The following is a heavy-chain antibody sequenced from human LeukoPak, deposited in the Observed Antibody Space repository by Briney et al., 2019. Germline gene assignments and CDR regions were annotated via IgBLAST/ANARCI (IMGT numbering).Heavy chain of an antibody. Sequence: ETLSLTCTVSGGSISTSNYYWGWIRQAPGKGLEWVSAISGSGDTTYYADSVKGRFTISRDNSKNTLYLQMNSLRAEDTAVYYCAKEPLYYYWGQGTLVTVSS. J-gene: IGHJ4*02. CDR2: ISGSGDTT. CDR3: AKEPLYYY. CDR1: GGSISTSNYY. D-gene: IGHD2-21*01. V-gene: IGHV3-23*01.